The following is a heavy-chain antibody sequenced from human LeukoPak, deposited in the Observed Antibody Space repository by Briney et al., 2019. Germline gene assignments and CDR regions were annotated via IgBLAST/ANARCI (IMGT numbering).Heavy chain of an antibody. CDR2: ISSSSSYI. CDR1: GFTFSNYS. CDR3: ARETTVAGILV. Sequence: GGSLRLSCAASGFTFSNYSMNWVRQAPGKGLEWVSSISSSSSYIYYADSVKGRFTISRDNAKNSLYLQMNSLRAEDTAVYYCARETTVAGILVWGQGTLVTVSS. J-gene: IGHJ4*02. V-gene: IGHV3-21*01. D-gene: IGHD6-19*01.